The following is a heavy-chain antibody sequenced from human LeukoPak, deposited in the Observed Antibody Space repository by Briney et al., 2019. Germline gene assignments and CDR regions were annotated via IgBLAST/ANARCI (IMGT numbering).Heavy chain of an antibody. CDR2: INHSGST. CDR1: GGSFSGYY. Sequence: SETLSLTCAVYGGSFSGYYWSWIRQPPGKGLEWIGEINHSGSTNYNPSLKSRVTISVDTSKNQFSLKLSSVTAADTAVYYCARLLRYFDWLSSLNPFDYWGQGTLVTVSS. D-gene: IGHD3-9*01. CDR3: ARLLRYFDWLSSLNPFDY. V-gene: IGHV4-34*01. J-gene: IGHJ4*02.